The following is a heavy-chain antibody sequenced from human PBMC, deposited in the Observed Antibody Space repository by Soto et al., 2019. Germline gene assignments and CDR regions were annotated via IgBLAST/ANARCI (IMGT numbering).Heavy chain of an antibody. D-gene: IGHD3-3*01. CDR1: GGTFSSYA. CDR3: AREDHDFWSGSRLRGAFDI. J-gene: IGHJ3*02. V-gene: IGHV1-69*01. CDR2: IIPIFGTA. Sequence: QVQLVQSGAEVKKPGSSVKVSCKASGGTFSSYAISWVRQAPGQGLEWMGGIIPIFGTANDAQKFQGRVTITADESTSTDYMELRSLRSEDTAVYYCAREDHDFWSGSRLRGAFDIWGQGTMVTVSS.